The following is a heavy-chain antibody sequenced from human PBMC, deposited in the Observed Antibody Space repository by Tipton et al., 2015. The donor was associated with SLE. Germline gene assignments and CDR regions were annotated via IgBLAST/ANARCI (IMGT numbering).Heavy chain of an antibody. J-gene: IGHJ4*02. Sequence: TLSLTCTVSGGSIRSYYWSWIRQPPGKGLEWIGYIFYSGNTNYNPSLKSRVTMSVDTSKNQFSLKLRSVTAADTAVYYCARGDSSWSTFDYWGQGVLVTVSS. V-gene: IGHV4-59*01. CDR2: IFYSGNT. CDR1: GGSIRSYY. CDR3: ARGDSSWSTFDY. D-gene: IGHD6-13*01.